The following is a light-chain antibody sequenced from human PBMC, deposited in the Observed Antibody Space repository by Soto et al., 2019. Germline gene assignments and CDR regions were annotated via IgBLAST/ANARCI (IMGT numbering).Light chain of an antibody. CDR1: SSNIGAGYG. J-gene: IGLJ3*02. Sequence: QLVLTQPPSVSGAPGQRVTISCTGSSSNIGAGYGVHWYQQLPGTAPKLLIYGNSNRPSGVPDRFSGSKSGTSASLAITGLQAEDEADYYCQSYASSLSGWVFGGGTKLTVL. CDR2: GNS. V-gene: IGLV1-40*01. CDR3: QSYASSLSGWV.